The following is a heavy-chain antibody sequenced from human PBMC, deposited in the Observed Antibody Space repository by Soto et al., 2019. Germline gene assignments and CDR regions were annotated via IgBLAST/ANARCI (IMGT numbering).Heavy chain of an antibody. D-gene: IGHD3-3*01. CDR3: AKDGESDFWSGYYGNFDY. V-gene: IGHV3-23*01. Sequence: PGGSLRLSCAASGFTFSSYAMSWVRQAPGKGLEWVSAISGSGGSTYYADSVKGRFTISRDNSKNTLYLQMNSLRAEDTAVYYCAKDGESDFWSGYYGNFDYWGQGTLVTV. CDR1: GFTFSSYA. CDR2: ISGSGGST. J-gene: IGHJ4*02.